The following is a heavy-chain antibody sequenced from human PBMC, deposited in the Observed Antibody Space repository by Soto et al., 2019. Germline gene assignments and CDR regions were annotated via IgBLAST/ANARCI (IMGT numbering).Heavy chain of an antibody. D-gene: IGHD2-2*01. CDR3: ARLAGMVVVPAATATWFDP. J-gene: IGHJ5*02. CDR1: GGSISSSSYY. CDR2: IYDSGST. V-gene: IGHV4-39*01. Sequence: SETLSLACTVSGGSISSSSYYWGWIRQPPGKGLEWIGSIYDSGSTYHNPSLKSRVTISVDTSKNQFSLKLSSVTAADTAVYYCARLAGMVVVPAATATWFDPWGQGTLVTVSS.